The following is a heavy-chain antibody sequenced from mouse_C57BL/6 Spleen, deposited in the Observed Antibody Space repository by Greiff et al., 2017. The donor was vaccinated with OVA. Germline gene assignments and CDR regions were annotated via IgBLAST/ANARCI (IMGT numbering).Heavy chain of an antibody. CDR3: AIIYYDYLYYAMDY. CDR2: INPSSGYT. Sequence: QVQLKQSGAELAKPGASVKLSCKASGYTFTSYWMHWVKQRPGQGLEWIGYINPSSGYTKYNQKFKDKATLTADKSSSTAYMQLSSLTYEDSAVYYCAIIYYDYLYYAMDYWGQGTSVTVSS. CDR1: GYTFTSYW. D-gene: IGHD2-4*01. J-gene: IGHJ4*01. V-gene: IGHV1-7*01.